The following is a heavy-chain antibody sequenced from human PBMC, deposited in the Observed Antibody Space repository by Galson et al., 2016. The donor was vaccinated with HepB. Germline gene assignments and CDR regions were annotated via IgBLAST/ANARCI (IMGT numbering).Heavy chain of an antibody. V-gene: IGHV3-30*03. CDR2: ISYDGSNK. J-gene: IGHJ6*02. D-gene: IGHD1-26*01. CDR3: ARGEEGMDV. Sequence: SLRLSCAASGFTFSSYGMHWVRQAPGKGLEWVAVISYDGSNKYYADSVKGRFTISRDNSKNTLYLQMNSLRVEDTAVYYCARGEEGMDVWGQGTTVTVSS. CDR1: GFTFSSYG.